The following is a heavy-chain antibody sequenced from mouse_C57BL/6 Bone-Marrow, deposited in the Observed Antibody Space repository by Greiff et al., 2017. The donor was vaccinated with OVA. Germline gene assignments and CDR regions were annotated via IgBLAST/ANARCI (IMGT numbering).Heavy chain of an antibody. CDR2: IDPENGDT. V-gene: IGHV14-4*01. CDR3: TVIFYYYGSSYGGDWYFDV. Sequence: VQLQQSGAELVRPGASVKLSCTASGFNIKDDYMHWVKQRPEQGLEWIGWIDPENGDTEYASKFQGKATITADTSSNTAYLQLSSLTSEDTAVYYCTVIFYYYGSSYGGDWYFDVWGTGTTVTVSS. J-gene: IGHJ1*03. D-gene: IGHD1-1*01. CDR1: GFNIKDDY.